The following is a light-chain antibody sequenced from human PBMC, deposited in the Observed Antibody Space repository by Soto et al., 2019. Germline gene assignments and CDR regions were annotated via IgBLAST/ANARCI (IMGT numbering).Light chain of an antibody. Sequence: QSVLTQPPSASGTPGQRVTISCSGSSSNIGSNAVNWYQPLPGTAPKLLIYTFAQRPSGVPDRFSGSKSGTSASLAISGLQSEDEADYYCASWDVSLNAWVFGGGTKLTVL. CDR2: TFA. CDR1: SSNIGSNA. V-gene: IGLV1-44*01. CDR3: ASWDVSLNAWV. J-gene: IGLJ3*02.